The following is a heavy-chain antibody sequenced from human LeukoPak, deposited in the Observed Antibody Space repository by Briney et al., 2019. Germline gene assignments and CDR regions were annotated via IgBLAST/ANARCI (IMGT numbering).Heavy chain of an antibody. V-gene: IGHV1-2*02. D-gene: IGHD1-14*01. CDR2: INGNDGST. J-gene: IGHJ4*02. CDR3: ARDEGSTYNQLDY. Sequence: GASVKASCKASGYTFDNFYIHWVRQAPGQGPEWMGWINGNDGSTNYALKFQGRVTMTRVTAISTVYMDLSGLRPDDTAIYYCARDEGSTYNQLDYWGQGTLVTVSS. CDR1: GYTFDNFY.